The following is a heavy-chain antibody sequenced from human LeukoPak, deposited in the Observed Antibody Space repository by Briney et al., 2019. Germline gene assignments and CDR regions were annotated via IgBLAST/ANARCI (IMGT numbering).Heavy chain of an antibody. CDR2: IYYSGST. J-gene: IGHJ4*02. Sequence: SETLSLTCTVSGGSISSYYWSWIRQPPGKGLEWIGYIYYSGSTNYNPSLKSRVTISVDTSKNQFSLKLSSVTAADTAVYYCARATSGDYFDYWGQGTLVTVSS. CDR3: ARATSGDYFDY. V-gene: IGHV4-59*01. CDR1: GGSISSYY.